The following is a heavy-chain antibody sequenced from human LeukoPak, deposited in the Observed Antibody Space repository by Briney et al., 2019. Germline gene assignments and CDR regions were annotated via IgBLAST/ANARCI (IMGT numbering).Heavy chain of an antibody. V-gene: IGHV3-21*01. Sequence: GGSLRLSCAASGFTFSSYSMNWVRQAPGKGLEWVSSISSSSSYIYYADSVKGRFTISRDNAKNSLYLQMNSLRAEDTAVYYCVRNPIAAETWFDPWGQGTLVTVSS. J-gene: IGHJ5*02. D-gene: IGHD6-13*01. CDR1: GFTFSSYS. CDR3: VRNPIAAETWFDP. CDR2: ISSSSSYI.